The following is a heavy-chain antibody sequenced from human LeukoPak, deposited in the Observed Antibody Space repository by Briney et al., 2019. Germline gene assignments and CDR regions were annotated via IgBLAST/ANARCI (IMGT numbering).Heavy chain of an antibody. V-gene: IGHV3-30-3*02. CDR2: ISYDGSNK. CDR3: AKNPTFTYYYDSSGYSNWFDP. CDR1: GFTFSSYA. J-gene: IGHJ5*02. Sequence: GGSLRLSCAASGFTFSSYAMPWVRQAPGKGLEWVAVISYDGSNKYYADSVKGRFTISRDNSKNTLYLRMNSLRAEDTAVYYCAKNPTFTYYYDSSGYSNWFDPWGQGTLVTVSS. D-gene: IGHD3-22*01.